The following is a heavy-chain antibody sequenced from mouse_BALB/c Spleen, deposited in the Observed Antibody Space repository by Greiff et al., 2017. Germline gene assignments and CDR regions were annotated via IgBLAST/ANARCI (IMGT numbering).Heavy chain of an antibody. Sequence: EVKLMESGGGLVQPGGSLRLSCATSGFTFTDYYMSWVRQPPGKALEWLGFIRNKANGYTTEYSASVKGRFTISRDNSQSILYLQMNTLRAEDSATYYCARDRDYGNYRYFDYWGQGTTLTVSS. CDR2: IRNKANGYTT. D-gene: IGHD2-1*01. J-gene: IGHJ2*01. V-gene: IGHV7-3*02. CDR1: GFTFTDYY. CDR3: ARDRDYGNYRYFDY.